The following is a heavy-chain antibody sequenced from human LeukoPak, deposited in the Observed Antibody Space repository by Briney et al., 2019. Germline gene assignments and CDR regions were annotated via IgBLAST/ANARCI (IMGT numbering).Heavy chain of an antibody. V-gene: IGHV4-59*01. CDR1: GGSISSYY. Sequence: SETLSLTCTVSGGSISSYYWSWIRQPPGKGLEWIGYTYYSGSTNYNPSLKSRVTISVDTSKNQFSLKLSSVTAADTAVYYCARSLIFGVVYFDYWGQGTLVTVSS. D-gene: IGHD3-3*01. J-gene: IGHJ4*02. CDR3: ARSLIFGVVYFDY. CDR2: TYYSGST.